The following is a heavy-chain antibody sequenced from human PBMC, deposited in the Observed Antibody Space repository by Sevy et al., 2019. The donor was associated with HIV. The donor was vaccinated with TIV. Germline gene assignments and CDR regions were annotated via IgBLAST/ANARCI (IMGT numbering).Heavy chain of an antibody. J-gene: IGHJ3*02. CDR3: ARGRPEGTVTTREPDVFDI. Sequence: GGSLRLSCAASGFTFSSYAMHWVRQAPGKGLEWVAVISYDGSNKYYADSVKGRFTISRDNSKNTLYLQMNSLRAEDTAVYYCARGRPEGTVTTREPDVFDIWGQGTMVTVSS. CDR2: ISYDGSNK. D-gene: IGHD4-17*01. CDR1: GFTFSSYA. V-gene: IGHV3-30*04.